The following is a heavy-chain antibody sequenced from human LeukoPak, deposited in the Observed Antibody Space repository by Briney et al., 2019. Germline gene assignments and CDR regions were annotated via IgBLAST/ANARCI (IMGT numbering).Heavy chain of an antibody. CDR2: INHSGST. D-gene: IGHD4-23*01. Sequence: PSETLSLTCAVYGGSFSGYYWSWIRQPPGKGLEWIGEINHSGSTNYNPSLKSRVTISVDTSKNQFSLKLSSVTAADTAVYYCARVTRPIDYWGQGTLVTVSS. J-gene: IGHJ4*02. CDR1: GGSFSGYY. CDR3: ARVTRPIDY. V-gene: IGHV4-34*01.